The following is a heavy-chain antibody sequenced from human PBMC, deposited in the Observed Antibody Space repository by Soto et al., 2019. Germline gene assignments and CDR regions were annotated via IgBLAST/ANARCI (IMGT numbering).Heavy chain of an antibody. J-gene: IGHJ6*02. Sequence: QVQLVESGGGVVQPGRSLRLSCAASGFTFSSYGMHWVRQAPGKGLEWVAVIWYDGSNKYYADSVKGRFTISRDNSKNTLYLQMNSLRAEDTAVYYWARDEGMYCSSTSCDYYGMDVWGQGTTVTVSS. CDR2: IWYDGSNK. V-gene: IGHV3-33*01. D-gene: IGHD2-2*01. CDR3: ARDEGMYCSSTSCDYYGMDV. CDR1: GFTFSSYG.